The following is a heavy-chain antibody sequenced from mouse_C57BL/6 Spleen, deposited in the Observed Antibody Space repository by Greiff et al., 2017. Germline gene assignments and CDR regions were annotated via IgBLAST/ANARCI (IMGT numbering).Heavy chain of an antibody. CDR1: GYTFTDYE. D-gene: IGHD2-1*01. Sequence: VQLQESGAELVRPGASVTLSCKASGYTFTDYEMHWVKQTPVHGLEWIGAIDPETGGTAYNQKFKGKAILTADKSSSTAYMELRSLTSEDSAVYYCTRGGNYFVDYWGQGTTLTVSS. J-gene: IGHJ2*01. V-gene: IGHV1-15*01. CDR3: TRGGNYFVDY. CDR2: IDPETGGT.